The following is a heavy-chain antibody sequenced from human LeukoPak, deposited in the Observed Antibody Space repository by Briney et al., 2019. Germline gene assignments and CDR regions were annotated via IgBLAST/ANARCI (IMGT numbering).Heavy chain of an antibody. D-gene: IGHD3-22*01. Sequence: GGSLRLSCAASGFTFSDYYMSWIRQAPGKGLEWVSYISSSGSTIYYADSVKGRFTISRDNAKNSLYLRMNSLRAEDTAVYYCARADYYDSSGYYYYYGMDVWGQGTTVTVSS. J-gene: IGHJ6*02. CDR2: ISSSGSTI. V-gene: IGHV3-11*04. CDR1: GFTFSDYY. CDR3: ARADYYDSSGYYYYYGMDV.